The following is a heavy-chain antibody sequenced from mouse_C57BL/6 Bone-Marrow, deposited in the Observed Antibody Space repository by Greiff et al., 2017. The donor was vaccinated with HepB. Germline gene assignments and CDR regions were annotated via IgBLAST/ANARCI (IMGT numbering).Heavy chain of an antibody. CDR2: ISIGGSYT. J-gene: IGHJ4*01. V-gene: IGHV5-6*01. Sequence: EVQLVESGGDLVKPGGSLKLSCAASGFTFSSYGMSWVRQTPDKRLEWVATISIGGSYTYYPDNVKGRFTISRDNAKNTLYLQMSSLKSEDTAMYYCSRHDPYYYAMDYWGQGTAVTVSA. CDR1: GFTFSSYG. CDR3: SRHDPYYYAMDY.